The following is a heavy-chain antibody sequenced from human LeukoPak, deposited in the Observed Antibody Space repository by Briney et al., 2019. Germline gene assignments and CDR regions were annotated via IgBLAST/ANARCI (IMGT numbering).Heavy chain of an antibody. Sequence: GGSLRLSCAASGFTFSSYAMSWVRQAPGKGLEWVAVISYDGSNKYYADSVKGRFTLSRDNSRNTLYLQMNSLSAEDTAVYYCANTNYVLRYFDCLVFDFWGQGTMVTVSS. V-gene: IGHV3-30*18. CDR1: GFTFSSYA. CDR3: ANTNYVLRYFDCLVFDF. D-gene: IGHD3-9*01. CDR2: ISYDGSNK. J-gene: IGHJ4*02.